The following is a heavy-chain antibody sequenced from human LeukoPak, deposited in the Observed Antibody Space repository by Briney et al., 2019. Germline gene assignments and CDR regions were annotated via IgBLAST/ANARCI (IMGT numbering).Heavy chain of an antibody. CDR2: ISWNSGSI. D-gene: IGHD5-24*01. Sequence: PGRSLRLSCAASGFTFDDYAMHWVRQAPGKGLEWVSGISWNSGSIGYADSVKGRFTISRDNAKNSLYLQMSSLRAEDMALYYCAKGRGGYNPRFDAFDIWGQGTMVTVSS. CDR3: AKGRGGYNPRFDAFDI. V-gene: IGHV3-9*03. CDR1: GFTFDDYA. J-gene: IGHJ3*02.